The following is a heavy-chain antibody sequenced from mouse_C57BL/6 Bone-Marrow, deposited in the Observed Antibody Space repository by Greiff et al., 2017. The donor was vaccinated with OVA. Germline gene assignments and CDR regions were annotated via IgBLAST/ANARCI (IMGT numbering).Heavy chain of an antibody. J-gene: IGHJ4*01. CDR3: ARVGYLNYYAMDY. CDR1: GFTFSSYA. V-gene: IGHV5-4*03. Sequence: EVKLMESGGGLVKPGGSLKLSCAASGFTFSSYAMSWVRQTPEKRLEWVATISDGGSYTYYPDNVKGRFTISRDNAKNNLYLQMSHLKSEDTAMYYCARVGYLNYYAMDYWGQGTSVTVSS. CDR2: ISDGGSYT. D-gene: IGHD2-2*01.